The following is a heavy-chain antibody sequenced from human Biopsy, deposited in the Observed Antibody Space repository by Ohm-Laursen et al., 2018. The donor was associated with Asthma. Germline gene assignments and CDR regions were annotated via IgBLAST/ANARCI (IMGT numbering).Heavy chain of an antibody. CDR1: GYNLISSA. Sequence: SVKPSCKASGYNLISSAIHCVRQDPGQRLEWKCWDNTGKGDTKYSQKFQGRVTITRDTSASTAYMELRSLRSEDTATNYCARTYYDFLTGQVKDVFGVWGQGTMVTVSS. D-gene: IGHD3-9*01. CDR2: DNTGKGDT. V-gene: IGHV1-3*04. CDR3: ARTYYDFLTGQVKDVFGV. J-gene: IGHJ3*01.